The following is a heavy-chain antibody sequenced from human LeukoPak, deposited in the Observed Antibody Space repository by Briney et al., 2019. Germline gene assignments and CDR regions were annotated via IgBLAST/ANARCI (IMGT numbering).Heavy chain of an antibody. CDR2: MNPNSGNT. Sequence: ASVKVSCKAFGYTFTSYDINWVRQATGQGLEWMGWMNPNSGNTGYAQKFQGRVTMTRNTSTSTAYMELSSLRSEDTAVYYCARDFPPGFGGVMDYWGQGTLVTVSS. V-gene: IGHV1-8*01. CDR3: ARDFPPGFGGVMDY. J-gene: IGHJ4*02. D-gene: IGHD3-16*01. CDR1: GYTFTSYD.